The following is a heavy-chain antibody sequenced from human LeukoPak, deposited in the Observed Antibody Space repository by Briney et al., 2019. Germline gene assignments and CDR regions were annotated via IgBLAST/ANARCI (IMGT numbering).Heavy chain of an antibody. Sequence: ASVKVSCKASGYTFTGYYMHWVRQAPGQGLEWMGWINPNSGGTNYAQKFQGRVTMTRDTSISTACMELSRLRSDDTAVYYCASGFSGSSFLDAFDIWGQGTMVTVSS. J-gene: IGHJ3*02. CDR3: ASGFSGSSFLDAFDI. CDR1: GYTFTGYY. CDR2: INPNSGGT. V-gene: IGHV1-2*02. D-gene: IGHD6-6*01.